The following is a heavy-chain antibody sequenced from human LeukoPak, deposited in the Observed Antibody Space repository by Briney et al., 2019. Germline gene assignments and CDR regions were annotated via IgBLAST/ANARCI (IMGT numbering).Heavy chain of an antibody. V-gene: IGHV1-2*02. Sequence: ASVKVSCKASGYTVTDYYMHWVRQAPGQGLEWMGWSNPNDGDRNYAQKFQGRGPMTRDTSISTAHMEVSRLRSDDTAVYYCASANFLYCSSSTCLFDYWGQGTLVTVSS. CDR1: GYTVTDYY. CDR2: SNPNDGDR. D-gene: IGHD2-2*01. CDR3: ASANFLYCSSSTCLFDY. J-gene: IGHJ4*02.